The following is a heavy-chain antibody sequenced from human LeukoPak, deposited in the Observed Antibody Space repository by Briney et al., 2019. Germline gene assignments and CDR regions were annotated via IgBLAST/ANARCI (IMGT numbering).Heavy chain of an antibody. D-gene: IGHD3-9*01. CDR3: GREFDPRYGMDV. CDR2: IWYDGSNK. Sequence: QTGGSLRLSCAAFDLTFSSCGMHWVRQAPGKGLEWVAVIWYDGSNKYYADSVKGRFTISRDNSKNTLYLQMNSLRAEDTAVYYWGREFDPRYGMDVWGQGTTVTVSS. J-gene: IGHJ6*02. V-gene: IGHV3-33*01. CDR1: DLTFSSCG.